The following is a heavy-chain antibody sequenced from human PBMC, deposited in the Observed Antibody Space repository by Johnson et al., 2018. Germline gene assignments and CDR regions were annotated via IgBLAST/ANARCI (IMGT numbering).Heavy chain of an antibody. Sequence: VQLVESGGGLVQPGGSXRLSCAASGFTFSSYWMHWVRQAPGKGLVWVSRINSDGSSTSYADPVKGRFTISRDNAKNTLYLQMNSLRAEDTAVYYCAGEFYDFWSGYYTKYYYYYGMDVWGQGTTVTVSS. J-gene: IGHJ6*02. CDR1: GFTFSSYW. CDR3: AGEFYDFWSGYYTKYYYYYGMDV. V-gene: IGHV3-74*01. D-gene: IGHD3-3*01. CDR2: INSDGSST.